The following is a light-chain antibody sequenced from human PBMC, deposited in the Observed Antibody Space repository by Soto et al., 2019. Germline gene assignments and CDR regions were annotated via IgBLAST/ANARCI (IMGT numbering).Light chain of an antibody. CDR1: SSNIGAGYD. J-gene: IGLJ2*01. Sequence: QSVLTQPPSVSGAPGQRVTISCTGSSSNIGAGYDVHWYQQLPGTAPKLLIYGNSNRPSGVPDRFSGSKSGTSASLAITGPQGEDEADYYCQSYDSNLSGVVFGGGTKLTVL. CDR3: QSYDSNLSGVV. CDR2: GNS. V-gene: IGLV1-40*01.